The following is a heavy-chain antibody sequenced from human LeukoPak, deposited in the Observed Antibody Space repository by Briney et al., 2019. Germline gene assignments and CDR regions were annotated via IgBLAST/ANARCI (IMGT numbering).Heavy chain of an antibody. Sequence: SETLSLTCAVYGGSFSGYYWSWIRQPPGKGLEWIGEINHSGSTNYNPSLKSRVTISVDTSKTQFPLKLSSVTAADTAVYYCARGLLGYSRSWYLDYFDYWGQGTLVTVSS. CDR2: INHSGST. CDR1: GGSFSGYY. D-gene: IGHD6-13*01. J-gene: IGHJ4*02. V-gene: IGHV4-34*01. CDR3: ARGLLGYSRSWYLDYFDY.